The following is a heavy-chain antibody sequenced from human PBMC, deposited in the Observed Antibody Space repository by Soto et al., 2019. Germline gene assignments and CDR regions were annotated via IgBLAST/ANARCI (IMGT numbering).Heavy chain of an antibody. D-gene: IGHD3-3*01. CDR1: GFTFSSYA. CDR3: AKSFTKYDFWSGYLFDY. Sequence: GGSLRLSCAASGFTFSSYAMSWVRQAPGKGLEWVSAISGSGGSTYYADSVKGRFTISRDNSKNTLYLQMNSLRAEDTAVYYCAKSFTKYDFWSGYLFDYWGQGTLVTVSS. V-gene: IGHV3-23*01. CDR2: ISGSGGST. J-gene: IGHJ4*02.